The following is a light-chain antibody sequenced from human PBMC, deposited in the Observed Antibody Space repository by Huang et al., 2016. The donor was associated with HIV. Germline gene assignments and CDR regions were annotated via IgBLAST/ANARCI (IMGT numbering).Light chain of an antibody. Sequence: DIVMTQSPDSLAVSLGERATINCTSSQSVLHHSNNKNYLAWYQQKPGQPPKLLFYWASTRESGVPDRFSGGGSGTDFTLAISSLQAEDVAVYYCQQYYSSPLTFGGGTKVEMK. CDR2: WAS. V-gene: IGKV4-1*01. CDR3: QQYYSSPLT. J-gene: IGKJ4*01. CDR1: QSVLHHSNNKNY.